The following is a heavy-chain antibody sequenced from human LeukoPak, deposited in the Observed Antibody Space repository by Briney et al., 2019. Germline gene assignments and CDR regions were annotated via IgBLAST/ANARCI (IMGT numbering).Heavy chain of an antibody. CDR3: APMDLRGSGSYLNY. D-gene: IGHD3-10*01. Sequence: GGSLRLSCAASGFTFSSYWMHWVRQAPGKGLVWVSRINSDGSSTTYAASVKGRFTISRDNAKNTLYLQMNSLRAEDTAVYYCAPMDLRGSGSYLNYWGQGTLVTVSS. V-gene: IGHV3-74*01. CDR1: GFTFSSYW. J-gene: IGHJ4*02. CDR2: INSDGSST.